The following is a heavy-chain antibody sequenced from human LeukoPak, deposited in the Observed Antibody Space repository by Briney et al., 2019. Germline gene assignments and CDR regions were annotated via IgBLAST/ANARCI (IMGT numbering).Heavy chain of an antibody. J-gene: IGHJ4*02. CDR1: GFTFSTYN. Sequence: PGGSLRLSCAAAGFTFSTYNMNWVRQAPGKGPEWVANIKQDGSEKNYVDSVKGRFTISRDNAKNSLFLQMNSLRAEDTAVYFCARDSSGPDYWGQGTLVTVSS. CDR3: ARDSSGPDY. CDR2: IKQDGSEK. D-gene: IGHD6-19*01. V-gene: IGHV3-7*01.